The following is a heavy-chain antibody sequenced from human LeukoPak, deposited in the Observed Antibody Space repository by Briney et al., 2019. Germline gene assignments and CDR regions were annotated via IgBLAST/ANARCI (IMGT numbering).Heavy chain of an antibody. J-gene: IGHJ4*02. CDR1: GGSFSGYY. Sequence: SETLSLTCAVYGGSFSGYYWSWIRQPPGKGLEWIGEINHSGSTNYNPSLKSRVTISVDTSKNQFSLKLSSVTAADTAMYYCAKQPTSMVRGIIITDYYFDYWGQGTLVTVSS. D-gene: IGHD3-10*01. CDR2: INHSGST. V-gene: IGHV4-34*01. CDR3: AKQPTSMVRGIIITDYYFDY.